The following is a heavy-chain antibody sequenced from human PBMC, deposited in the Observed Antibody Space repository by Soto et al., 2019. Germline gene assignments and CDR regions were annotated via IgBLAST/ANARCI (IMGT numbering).Heavy chain of an antibody. CDR3: ARDVLVVVVSATRASGWLKP. D-gene: IGHD2-15*01. V-gene: IGHV1-69*01. J-gene: IGHJ5*02. Sequence: QLQLVQSGAEVKKPGSSVNVSCKTSGGSFSSNTITWVRQAPGQGLEWMGGIIPIFGTSNYAQKFQGRVTITADETTKTVQMELSRVRYEDTAVYYCARDVLVVVVSATRASGWLKPWCLGTLVPISS. CDR1: GGSFSSNT. CDR2: IIPIFGTS.